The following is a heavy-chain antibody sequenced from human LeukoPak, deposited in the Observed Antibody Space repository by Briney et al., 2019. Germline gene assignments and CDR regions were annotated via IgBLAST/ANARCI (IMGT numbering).Heavy chain of an antibody. CDR3: ASLGYCSGGSCYQIDY. CDR2: INHSGST. D-gene: IGHD2-15*01. Sequence: SETLSLTCAVYGGSFSGYYWSWLRQPPGKGLEWIGEINHSGSTNYNPSLKSRVTISVDTSKNQFSLKLSSVTAADTAVYYCASLGYCSGGSCYQIDYWGQGTLVTVSS. J-gene: IGHJ4*02. CDR1: GGSFSGYY. V-gene: IGHV4-34*01.